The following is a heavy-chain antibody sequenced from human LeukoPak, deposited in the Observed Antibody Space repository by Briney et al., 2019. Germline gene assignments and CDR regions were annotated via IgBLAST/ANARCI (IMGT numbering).Heavy chain of an antibody. V-gene: IGHV1-69*05. D-gene: IGHD6-19*01. Sequence: SVKVSCKASGYTFTDSYMHWVRQAPGQGLEWMGGIIPIFGTANYAQKFQGRVTITTDESTSTAYMELSSLRSEDTAVYYCARSIAVAGTPPDYWGQGTLVTVSS. J-gene: IGHJ4*02. CDR1: GYTFTDSY. CDR2: IIPIFGTA. CDR3: ARSIAVAGTPPDY.